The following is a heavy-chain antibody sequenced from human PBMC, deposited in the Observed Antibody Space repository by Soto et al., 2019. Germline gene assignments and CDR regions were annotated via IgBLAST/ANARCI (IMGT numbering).Heavy chain of an antibody. Sequence: SVKVSCMASGYTFTSYGISWVRQAPGQGLEWMGWISAYNGNTNYAQKLQGRVTMTTDTSTSTAYMELSSLRSEDTAVYYCARSIVVVTALDYWGQGTLVTVSS. CDR2: ISAYNGNT. J-gene: IGHJ4*02. V-gene: IGHV1-18*01. CDR1: GYTFTSYG. CDR3: ARSIVVVTALDY. D-gene: IGHD2-21*02.